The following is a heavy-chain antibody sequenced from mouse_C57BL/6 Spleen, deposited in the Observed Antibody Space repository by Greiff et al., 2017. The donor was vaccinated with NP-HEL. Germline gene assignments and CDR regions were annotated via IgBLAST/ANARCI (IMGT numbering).Heavy chain of an antibody. D-gene: IGHD4-1*01. CDR3: ARYWAYYAMDY. CDR1: GFTFSSYA. Sequence: EVMLVESGGGLVKPGGSLKLSCAASGFTFSSYAMSWVRQTPEKRLEWVATISDGGSYTYYPDNVKGRFTISRDNAKNNLYLQMSHLKSEDTAMYYCARYWAYYAMDYWGQGTSVTVSS. V-gene: IGHV5-4*03. CDR2: ISDGGSYT. J-gene: IGHJ4*01.